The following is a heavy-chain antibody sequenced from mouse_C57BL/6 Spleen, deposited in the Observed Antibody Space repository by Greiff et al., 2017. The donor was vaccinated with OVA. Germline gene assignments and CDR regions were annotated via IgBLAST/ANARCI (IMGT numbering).Heavy chain of an antibody. J-gene: IGHJ2*01. CDR2: IDPSDSYP. CDR1: GYTFTSYW. Sequence: QVQLQQPGAELVMPGASVKLSCKASGYTFTSYWMHWVKQRPGQGLEWIGEIDPSDSYPNYNQKFKGKSTLTVDKSSSTAYMQLSSLTSEDSAVYYCARRDYYGSSLDYWGQGTTLTVSS. CDR3: ARRDYYGSSLDY. V-gene: IGHV1-69*01. D-gene: IGHD1-1*01.